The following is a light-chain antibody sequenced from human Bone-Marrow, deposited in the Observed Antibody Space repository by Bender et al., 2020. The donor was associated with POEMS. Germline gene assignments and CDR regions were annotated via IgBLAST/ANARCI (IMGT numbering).Light chain of an antibody. Sequence: QSMLTQPPSASGTPGQRVTISCSGSNSNIGVNPLNWYQQVPGTAPKLLIYSQYHRPSGVPERFSGSKSGTSASLAISGLHSDDEAHYYCAAWDDSVKAWVFGGGTKLTVL. CDR2: SQY. CDR1: NSNIGVNP. V-gene: IGLV1-44*01. J-gene: IGLJ3*02. CDR3: AAWDDSVKAWV.